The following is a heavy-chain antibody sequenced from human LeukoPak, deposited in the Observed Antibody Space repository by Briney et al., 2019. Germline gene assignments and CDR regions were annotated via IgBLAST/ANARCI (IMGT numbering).Heavy chain of an antibody. CDR3: ARGVSWTGPVI. CDR1: GFTFSSYW. Sequence: TGGSLRLSCAASGFTFSSYWMHWVRQAPGKWLVWVSRIKTDGSSTDYADSVKGRFTISRDNAKNTMYLQMNSLRSEDTAVYYCARGVSWTGPVIWGLGTMVTVSS. D-gene: IGHD3/OR15-3a*01. CDR2: IKTDGSST. J-gene: IGHJ3*02. V-gene: IGHV3-74*01.